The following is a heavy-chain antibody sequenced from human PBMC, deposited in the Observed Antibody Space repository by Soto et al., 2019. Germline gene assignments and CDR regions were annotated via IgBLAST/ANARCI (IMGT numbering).Heavy chain of an antibody. CDR1: GWSLRGSN. CDR3: ATNTEFKYEY. V-gene: IGHV4-34*01. CDR2: INHFGAT. D-gene: IGHD7-27*01. Sequence: SETLSLTCAVFGWSLRGSNWNWSRQSPGKGPEFIGEINHFGATNHNPSLKSRITMSVDTSKSQFSLKLSSVTAADTAVYYCATNTEFKYEYWGQGALVTVS. J-gene: IGHJ4*02.